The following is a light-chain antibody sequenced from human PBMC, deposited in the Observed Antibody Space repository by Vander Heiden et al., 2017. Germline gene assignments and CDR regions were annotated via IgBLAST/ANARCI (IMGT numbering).Light chain of an antibody. V-gene: IGKV2-28*01. CDR2: LGS. CDR1: QSLLHSNGYNY. J-gene: IGKJ4*01. CDR3: RQALQTPLT. Sequence: DIVMTQSPLSLPVTPGEPASISCRSSQSLLHSNGYNYLDWYLQKPGQSPQLLIYLGSNRASGVPDRFSGRGSGTDFTLKISIVEAEDVGVYYCRQALQTPLTFGGGTKVEIK.